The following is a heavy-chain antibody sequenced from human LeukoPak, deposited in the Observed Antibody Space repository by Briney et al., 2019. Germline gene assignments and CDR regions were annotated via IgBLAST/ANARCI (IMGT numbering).Heavy chain of an antibody. Sequence: SETLSLTCTVSGGSISSGSYYWSWIRRPAGKGLEWIGRIYTSGSTNYNPSLKSRVTISVDTSKNQFSLKLSSVTAADTAVYYCASRQTGGGFDYWGQGTLVTVSS. J-gene: IGHJ4*02. CDR2: IYTSGST. CDR3: ASRQTGGGFDY. D-gene: IGHD7-27*01. CDR1: GGSISSGSYY. V-gene: IGHV4-61*02.